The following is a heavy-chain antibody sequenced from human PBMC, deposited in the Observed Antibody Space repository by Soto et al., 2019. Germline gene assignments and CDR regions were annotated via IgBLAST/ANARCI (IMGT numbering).Heavy chain of an antibody. CDR1: GFSLTTRPVG. J-gene: IGHJ4*02. Sequence: QITLRESGPTLVKPTQTLTLTCSFSGFSLTTRPVGVGWIRQSPGKALEWLAFAYWDDDNRYSPSLRSRLTVTKDTSKNQVVRTMTNMDPVDTATYYSAHRLHSGDWNGGYFDYWGQGTLVTGSS. CDR2: AYWDDDN. CDR3: AHRLHSGDWNGGYFDY. V-gene: IGHV2-5*02. D-gene: IGHD2-21*02.